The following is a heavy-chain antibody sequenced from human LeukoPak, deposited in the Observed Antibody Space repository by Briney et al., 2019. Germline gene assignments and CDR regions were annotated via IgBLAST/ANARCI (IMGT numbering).Heavy chain of an antibody. J-gene: IGHJ4*02. CDR3: ARVLGYSYGWNY. D-gene: IGHD5-18*01. Sequence: GESLKISCKGSGYSFTNYWVGWVRQMPGKGLEWMGRIDPSDSYTMYSPSFQGHVTISADKSISTAYLQWSSLKASDSAMYYCARVLGYSYGWNYWGQGTLVTVSS. CDR1: GYSFTNYW. CDR2: IDPSDSYT. V-gene: IGHV5-10-1*01.